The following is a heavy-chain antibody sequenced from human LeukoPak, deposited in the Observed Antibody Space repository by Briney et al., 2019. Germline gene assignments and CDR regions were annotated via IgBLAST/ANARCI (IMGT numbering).Heavy chain of an antibody. CDR1: GGTFSSYA. CDR2: IIPIFGTA. V-gene: IGHV1-69*13. Sequence: ASVKVSCKASGGTFSSYAISWVRQAPGQGLEWMGGIIPIFGTANYAQKFQGRVTITADESTSTAYMELSSLRSEDTAVYYCARGGYCGGDCYPAPLDYWGQGTLVTVSS. J-gene: IGHJ4*02. D-gene: IGHD2-21*02. CDR3: ARGGYCGGDCYPAPLDY.